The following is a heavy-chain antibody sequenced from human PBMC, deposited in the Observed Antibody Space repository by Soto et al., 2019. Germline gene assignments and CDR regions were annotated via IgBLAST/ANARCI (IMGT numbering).Heavy chain of an antibody. CDR3: VRSTRGWPFDY. CDR2: IKNKANSYTT. D-gene: IGHD6-19*01. Sequence: LRLSCAASGFTFSDHYMNWVRQAPGKGLEWVGRIKNKANSYTTEYAASVKGRFTISRDDLKNSLYLQMNSLETEDTAVYYCVRSTRGWPFDYWGQGTPVTVSS. V-gene: IGHV3-72*01. CDR1: GFTFSDHY. J-gene: IGHJ4*02.